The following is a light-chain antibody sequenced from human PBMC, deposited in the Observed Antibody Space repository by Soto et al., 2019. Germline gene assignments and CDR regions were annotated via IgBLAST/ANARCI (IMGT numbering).Light chain of an antibody. Sequence: QSALTQPACVSVAPGQSITVTCTGSSSDIGAYNSVSWFQQYPGKAPKLMISEVSNRPSGVSNRFSGSMSGTAASLTISGLQTEDESDYFCFSFTTDWTHVFGTGTKVTVL. CDR1: SSDIGAYNS. V-gene: IGLV2-14*01. J-gene: IGLJ1*01. CDR2: EVS. CDR3: FSFTTDWTHV.